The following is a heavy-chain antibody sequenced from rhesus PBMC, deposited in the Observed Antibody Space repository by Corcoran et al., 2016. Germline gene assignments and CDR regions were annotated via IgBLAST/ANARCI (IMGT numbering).Heavy chain of an antibody. V-gene: IGHV4-169*01. D-gene: IGHD3-34*01. CDR2: IYGSGSST. J-gene: IGHJ4*01. CDR1: GGSISSSY. Sequence: QLQLQESGPGLVKPSETLSVTCAVSGGSISSSYWSWIRQAPGKGLEWVGYIYGSGSSTNYNPSLKSLVTLSVDTSKNQLSLQLSSVTTADTAVYYCARVLGWVLFYWGQGVLVTVSS. CDR3: ARVLGWVLFY.